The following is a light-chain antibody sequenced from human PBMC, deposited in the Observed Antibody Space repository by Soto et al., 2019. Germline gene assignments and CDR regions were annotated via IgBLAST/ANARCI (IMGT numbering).Light chain of an antibody. V-gene: IGLV1-36*01. CDR1: SSNIGNNA. CDR2: YDD. J-gene: IGLJ3*02. CDR3: AAWDDSLNGPV. Sequence: QSVLTQPPSVSEAPRQRVTISCSGSSSNIGNNAVNWYQQLPGKAPKLLIYYDDLLPSGVSDRFSGSKSGTSASLAISGRQAEEEADYYCAAWDDSLNGPVCGGGTKVTVL.